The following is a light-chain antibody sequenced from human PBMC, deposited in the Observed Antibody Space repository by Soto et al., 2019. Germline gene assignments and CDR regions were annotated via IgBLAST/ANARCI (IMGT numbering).Light chain of an antibody. V-gene: IGKV3D-15*01. CDR2: GAS. CDR3: QQYNSYLYT. CDR1: ESTNNY. Sequence: EIVMTQSPATLSVSPGERATLSCRASESTNNYLAWYQQKPGQAPRLLIYGASSRATGFPDRFSGSGSGTEFTLTISSLQPDDFATYYCQQYNSYLYTFGQGTRLEIK. J-gene: IGKJ5*01.